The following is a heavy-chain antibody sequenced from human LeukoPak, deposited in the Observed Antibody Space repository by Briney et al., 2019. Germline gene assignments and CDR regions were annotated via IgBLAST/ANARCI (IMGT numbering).Heavy chain of an antibody. D-gene: IGHD6-13*01. J-gene: IGHJ4*02. CDR2: ISAYNGNT. CDR3: ARDLALAAGSTQFDY. CDR1: GYTFTSYG. Sequence: GASVKVSCKASGYTFTSYGISWVRQAPGQGLEWMGWISAYNGNTNYAQKLQGRVTMTTDTSTSTAYMELKSLRSDDTAVYYCARDLALAAGSTQFDYWGQGTLVTVSS. V-gene: IGHV1-18*01.